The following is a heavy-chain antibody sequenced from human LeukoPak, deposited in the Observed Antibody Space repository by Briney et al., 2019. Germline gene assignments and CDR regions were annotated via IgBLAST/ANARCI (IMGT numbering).Heavy chain of an antibody. CDR2: ISSNGGST. V-gene: IGHV3-64*01. CDR1: GFTFSSYA. J-gene: IGHJ4*02. D-gene: IGHD3-3*01. CDR3: AKDSHNFWSGYPDY. Sequence: GGSLRLSCAASGFTFSSYAMHWVRQAPGKGLEYVSAISSNGGSTYYANSVKGRFTISRDNSKNTLYLQMNSLRAEDTAVYYCAKDSHNFWSGYPDYWGQGTLVTVSS.